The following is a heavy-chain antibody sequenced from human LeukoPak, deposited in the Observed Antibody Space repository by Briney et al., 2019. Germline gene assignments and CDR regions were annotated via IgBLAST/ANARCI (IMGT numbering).Heavy chain of an antibody. V-gene: IGHV4-31*03. CDR1: GGSISSGGYN. Sequence: SSQTLSLTCTVSGGSISSGGYNWSWIRQHPGKGLEWIGYIYYSGSTYYNPSLKSRVTISVDTSKNQFSLKLSSVTAADTAVYYCATTPNWLSNWFDPWGQGTLVTVSS. CDR2: IYYSGST. CDR3: ATTPNWLSNWFDP. J-gene: IGHJ5*02. D-gene: IGHD7-27*01.